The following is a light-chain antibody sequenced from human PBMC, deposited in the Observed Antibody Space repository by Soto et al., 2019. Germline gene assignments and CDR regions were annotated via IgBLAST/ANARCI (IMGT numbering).Light chain of an antibody. CDR1: QSVTSSY. CDR2: GAA. J-gene: IGKJ4*01. CDR3: QQYGSSPLT. V-gene: IGKV3-20*01. Sequence: EIVLTQSPGTLSLSPGERATLSCRASQSVTSSYLAWYQQKPGQAPRVLIYGAANRAIGIPDRFSGFGSGTDFTLTISRLEPEDFAVYYCQQYGSSPLTFGGGTKVE.